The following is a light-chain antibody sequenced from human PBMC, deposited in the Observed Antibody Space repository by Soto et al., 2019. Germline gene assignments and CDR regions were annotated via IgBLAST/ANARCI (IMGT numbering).Light chain of an antibody. Sequence: IQMTQSPSSLSASVGDRVTITCQATQDIRKYLNWYQQKPGKAPKLLIYDASSLETGVPSRFSGSGSGTDFTFTISSLQPEDFATYYCQQYDNLPLIFGQGTKGDI. CDR3: QQYDNLPLI. CDR1: QDIRKY. V-gene: IGKV1-33*01. CDR2: DAS. J-gene: IGKJ1*01.